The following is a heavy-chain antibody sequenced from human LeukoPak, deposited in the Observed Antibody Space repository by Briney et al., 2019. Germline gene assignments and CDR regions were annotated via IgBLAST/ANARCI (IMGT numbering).Heavy chain of an antibody. CDR1: GFTFSSYG. CDR2: IWYDGSNK. Sequence: PGGSLRLSCAASGFTFSSYGMHWVRQAPGKGLEWVAVIWYDGSNKYYADSVKGRFTISRDNSKNTLYLRMNSLRAEDTAVYYCARGYYDFWSGYFPYYYYYGMDVWGQGTTVTVSS. J-gene: IGHJ6*02. CDR3: ARGYYDFWSGYFPYYYYYGMDV. V-gene: IGHV3-33*01. D-gene: IGHD3-3*01.